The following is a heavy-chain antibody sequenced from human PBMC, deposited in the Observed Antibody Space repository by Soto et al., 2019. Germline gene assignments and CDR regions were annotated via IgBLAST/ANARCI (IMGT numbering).Heavy chain of an antibody. J-gene: IGHJ4*02. CDR1: GGSISSYY. CDR2: IYYSGST. D-gene: IGHD3-22*01. CDR3: ARRRGNYYYDSSALLDY. Sequence: SETLSLTGTVSGGSISSYYWSWIRQPPGKGLEWIGYIYYSGSTNYNPSLKSRVTISVDTSKNQFSLKLSSVTAADTAVYYCARRRGNYYYDSSALLDYWGQGTLVTVSS. V-gene: IGHV4-59*08.